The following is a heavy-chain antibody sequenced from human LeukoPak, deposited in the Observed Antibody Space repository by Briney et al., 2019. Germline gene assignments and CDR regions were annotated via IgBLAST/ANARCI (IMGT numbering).Heavy chain of an antibody. V-gene: IGHV3-30-3*01. CDR3: ARGWAGSSCDS. CDR2: ISYDGSNK. CDR1: GFIFSSYA. Sequence: GGSLRLSCAASGFIFSSYAMHWVRQAPGKGLEWVAVISYDGSNKYYADSVKGRFTISRDNSKITLYLQMNSLRAEDTAVYYCARGWAGSSCDSWGQGTLVTVSS. D-gene: IGHD6-6*01. J-gene: IGHJ4*02.